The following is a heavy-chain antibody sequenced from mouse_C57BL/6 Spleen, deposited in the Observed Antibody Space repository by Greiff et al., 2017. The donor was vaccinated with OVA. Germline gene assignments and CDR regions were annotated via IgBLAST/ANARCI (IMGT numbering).Heavy chain of an antibody. CDR1: GYTFTSYW. Sequence: VQLQQPGAELVKPGASVKMSCKASGYTFTSYWITWVKQRPGQGLEWIGDIYPGSGSTNYNEKFKSKATLTVDTSSSTAYMQLSSLTSEDSAVYYCARDSSGYEGDYAMDYWGQGTSVTVSS. CDR2: IYPGSGST. V-gene: IGHV1-55*01. J-gene: IGHJ4*01. D-gene: IGHD3-2*02. CDR3: ARDSSGYEGDYAMDY.